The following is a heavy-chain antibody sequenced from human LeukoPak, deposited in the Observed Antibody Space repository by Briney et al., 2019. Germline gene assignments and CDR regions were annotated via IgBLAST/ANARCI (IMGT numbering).Heavy chain of an antibody. CDR2: IIPIFGTA. D-gene: IGHD1-7*01. CDR3: ASLRNYGAFDI. Sequence: ASVKVSCKASGGTFSSYAISWVRQAPGQGLEWMGRIIPIFGTANYAQKFQGRVTITTDESTSTAYMELRSLRSDDTAVYYCASLRNYGAFDIWGQGTMVTVSS. CDR1: GGTFSSYA. V-gene: IGHV1-69*05. J-gene: IGHJ3*02.